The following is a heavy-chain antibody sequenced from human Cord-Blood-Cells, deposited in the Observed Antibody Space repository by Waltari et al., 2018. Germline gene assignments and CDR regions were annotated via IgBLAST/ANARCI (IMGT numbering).Heavy chain of an antibody. V-gene: IGHV1-2*02. CDR1: GYTFTGYY. CDR2: INPNVGGT. CDR3: AGGLGATDY. J-gene: IGHJ4*02. Sequence: QVQLVQSGAEVKKPGASVKFSCKASGYTFTGYYMHWVRQAPGQGLEWMRWINPNVGGTNYAQKCHGRVTMTRHTSISTAYMELSRLRSDDTAVYYCAGGLGATDYGGQGTLVTFSS. D-gene: IGHD1-26*01.